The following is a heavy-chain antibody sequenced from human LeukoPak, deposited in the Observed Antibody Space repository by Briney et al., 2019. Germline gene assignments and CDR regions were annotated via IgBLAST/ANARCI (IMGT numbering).Heavy chain of an antibody. J-gene: IGHJ4*02. Sequence: ASVKVSCKASGYTFSGYYVHWVRQAPGQGLEWMGIINPSGGSTSYAQKFQGRVTMTRDMSTSTVYMELSSLRSEDTAVYYCARRGYGYSSSWYPYYFDYWGQGTLVTVSS. CDR2: INPSGGST. D-gene: IGHD6-13*01. CDR3: ARRGYGYSSSWYPYYFDY. V-gene: IGHV1-46*01. CDR1: GYTFSGYY.